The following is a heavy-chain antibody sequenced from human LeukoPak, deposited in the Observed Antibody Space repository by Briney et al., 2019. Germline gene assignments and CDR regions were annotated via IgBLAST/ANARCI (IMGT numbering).Heavy chain of an antibody. D-gene: IGHD6-19*01. CDR2: ISYDGSNK. CDR3: ARVGAVVAVAGFFDY. Sequence: GGSLRLSCAASGFTFSSYAMHWVRQAPGKGLEWVAVISYDGSNKYYADSVKGRFTISRDNSKNTLYLQMNSLRAEDTAVYYCARVGAVVAVAGFFDYWGQGTLVTVSS. CDR1: GFTFSSYA. J-gene: IGHJ4*02. V-gene: IGHV3-30-3*01.